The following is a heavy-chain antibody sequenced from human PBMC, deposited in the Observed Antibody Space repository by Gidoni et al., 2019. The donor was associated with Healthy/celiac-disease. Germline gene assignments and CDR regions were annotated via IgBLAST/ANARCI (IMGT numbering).Heavy chain of an antibody. Sequence: QLPQWGAGLFKPSETLSLTCAVYGGSFSGDYWSWIRQPPGKGLEWIGEINHSGSTNYNPALKSRVTISVDTSKNQFSLKLSSVTAADTAVYYCARMIAARLYYYYGMDVWGQGTTVTVSS. CDR1: GGSFSGDY. V-gene: IGHV4-34*01. CDR2: INHSGST. J-gene: IGHJ6*02. D-gene: IGHD6-6*01. CDR3: ARMIAARLYYYYGMDV.